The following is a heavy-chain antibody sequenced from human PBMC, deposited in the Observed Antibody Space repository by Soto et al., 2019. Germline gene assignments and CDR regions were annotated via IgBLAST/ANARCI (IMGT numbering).Heavy chain of an antibody. Sequence: RLSCTASGFTFSNYIMTWVRQAPGKGLEWVSSLSSGSRYVYYADSVKGRFTISRDDAKNSVYLQMNSLRAEDAAVYYCVRGGSSRSYWGQGSRVTVSS. D-gene: IGHD3-16*02. CDR1: GFTFSNYI. CDR2: LSSGSRYV. CDR3: VRGGSSRSY. V-gene: IGHV3-21*01. J-gene: IGHJ4*02.